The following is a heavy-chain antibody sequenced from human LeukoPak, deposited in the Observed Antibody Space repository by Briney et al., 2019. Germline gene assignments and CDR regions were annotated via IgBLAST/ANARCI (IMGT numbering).Heavy chain of an antibody. CDR2: ISSSSSPI. CDR3: ARDGLRGNNWFDP. V-gene: IGHV3-48*02. J-gene: IGHJ5*02. D-gene: IGHD5-24*01. Sequence: GGSLRLSCAASGFTISSYAMNWVRQAPGKGLEWVSYISSSSSPINYADSVKGRFTISRDHAKNSLYLQMNSLRDEDTAVYYCARDGLRGNNWFDPWGQGTLVTVSS. CDR1: GFTISSYA.